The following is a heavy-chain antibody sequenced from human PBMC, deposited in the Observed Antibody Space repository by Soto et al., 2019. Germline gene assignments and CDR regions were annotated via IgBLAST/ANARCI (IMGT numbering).Heavy chain of an antibody. J-gene: IGHJ4*02. D-gene: IGHD3-10*01. V-gene: IGHV1-18*01. CDR1: GYMFNTYG. CDR2: ISVYNGNI. CDR3: ARTYGSGDYFLPFEY. Sequence: QVQLLQSGAEVKKPGASVMVSCKASGYMFNTYGITWVRQAPGQGLEWMGWISVYNGNIDYAQKFEGRVTMTTDTSTSTAYMELKSLTSDDTAVYYCARTYGSGDYFLPFEYWGQGTPVSVSS.